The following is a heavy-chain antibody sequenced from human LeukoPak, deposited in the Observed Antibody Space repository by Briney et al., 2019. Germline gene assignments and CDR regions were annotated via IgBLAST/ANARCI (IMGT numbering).Heavy chain of an antibody. CDR3: VRESGSYPGAKIAIDI. CDR1: GYTFTSYG. J-gene: IGHJ3*02. Sequence: ASVKVSCKASGYTFTSYGISWVRQAPGQGLEWMGWISAYNGNTNYAPKLQGRVTMTTDTSTSTAYMELRSLRSDDTAVYYCVRESGSYPGAKIAIDIWGQGTMVTVSS. D-gene: IGHD1-26*01. V-gene: IGHV1-18*01. CDR2: ISAYNGNT.